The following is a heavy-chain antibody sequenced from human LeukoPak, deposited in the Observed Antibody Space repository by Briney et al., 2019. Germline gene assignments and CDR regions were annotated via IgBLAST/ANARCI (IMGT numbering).Heavy chain of an antibody. V-gene: IGHV3-23*01. CDR2: ISGSGGST. J-gene: IGHJ4*02. CDR1: GFTFSSYA. D-gene: IGHD4-23*01. Sequence: PGGSLRLSCAASGFTFSSYAMSWVRQAPGKGLEWVSAISGSGGSTYYADSVKGRFTISRDNAKNSLYLQMNSLRAEDTAVYYCARGLGNEASGFDYWGQGTLVTVSS. CDR3: ARGLGNEASGFDY.